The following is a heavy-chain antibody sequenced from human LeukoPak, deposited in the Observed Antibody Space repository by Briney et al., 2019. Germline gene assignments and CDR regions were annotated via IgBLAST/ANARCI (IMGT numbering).Heavy chain of an antibody. V-gene: IGHV1-58*01. D-gene: IGHD3-3*01. Sequence: ASVKVSCKASGFTFTSSAVQWVRQARGQRLEWIGWIVVGSGNTNYAQKFQERVTITRDMSTSTAYMELSSLRSEDTAVYYCARDRQSRLRFLEWSRGAFDYWGQGTLVTVSS. CDR2: IVVGSGNT. J-gene: IGHJ4*02. CDR1: GFTFTSSA. CDR3: ARDRQSRLRFLEWSRGAFDY.